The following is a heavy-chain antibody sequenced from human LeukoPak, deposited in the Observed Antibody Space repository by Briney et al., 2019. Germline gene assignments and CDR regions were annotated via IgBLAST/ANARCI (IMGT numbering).Heavy chain of an antibody. Sequence: SQTLSLTCTVSGGSISSSSYYWGWLRQPPGQGLEWIVSIYYSGSTYYNPSLKSPLSIYVYTSENQLSLKLSAVSAAGTAVYYCARQGRGIAASGVQLGGEGTRVPVSS. J-gene: IGHJ1*01. D-gene: IGHD6-13*01. CDR3: ARQGRGIAASGVQL. V-gene: IGHV4-39*01. CDR1: GGSISSSSYY. CDR2: IYYSGST.